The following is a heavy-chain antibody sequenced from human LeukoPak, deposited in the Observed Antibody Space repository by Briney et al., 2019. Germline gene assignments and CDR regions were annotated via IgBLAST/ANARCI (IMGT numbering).Heavy chain of an antibody. V-gene: IGHV1-69*04. Sequence: ASVKVSCKASGGTFSSYAISWVRQAPGQGLEWMGRIIPILGIANYAQKFQGRVTITADKSTSTAYMELSSLRSEDTAVYYCARGPKYSYGYNAFDIWGQGTMVTVSS. CDR3: ARGPKYSYGYNAFDI. CDR2: IIPILGIA. D-gene: IGHD5-18*01. CDR1: GGTFSSYA. J-gene: IGHJ3*02.